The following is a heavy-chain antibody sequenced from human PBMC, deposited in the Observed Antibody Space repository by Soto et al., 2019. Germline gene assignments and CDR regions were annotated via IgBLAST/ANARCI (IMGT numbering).Heavy chain of an antibody. CDR1: GYTFTSYA. Sequence: QVQLVQSGAEVKKPGASVKVSCKASGYTFTSYAMNWVRQAPGQRLEWMGWINAGNGNTKYSQKFQGRVTIIRDTSASTAYMELSSLRSEDTAVYYCARGASPLIDYWGQGTLVTVSS. J-gene: IGHJ4*02. D-gene: IGHD1-26*01. CDR2: INAGNGNT. V-gene: IGHV1-3*01. CDR3: ARGASPLIDY.